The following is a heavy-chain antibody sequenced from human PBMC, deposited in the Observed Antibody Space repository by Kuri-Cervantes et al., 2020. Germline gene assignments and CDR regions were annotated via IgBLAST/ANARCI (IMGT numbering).Heavy chain of an antibody. V-gene: IGHV3-33*01. CDR1: GFTFSSYG. Sequence: GESLKISCVPSGFTFSSYGMHWVRQAPGKGLEWVAVIWYDGSKKYHADSVEGRFTISRDNSKNLLYLQMNSLRAEDTAVYYCARGAVVVPAAMRGNWFDPWGQGTLVTVSS. CDR3: ARGAVVVPAAMRGNWFDP. CDR2: IWYDGSKK. J-gene: IGHJ5*02. D-gene: IGHD2-2*01.